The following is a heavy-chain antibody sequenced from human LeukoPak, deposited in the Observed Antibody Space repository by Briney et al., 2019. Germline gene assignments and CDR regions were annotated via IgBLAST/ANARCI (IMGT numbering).Heavy chain of an antibody. V-gene: IGHV4-34*01. CDR3: ATRESLLWFGELSRYYYMDV. D-gene: IGHD3-10*01. CDR2: INHSGST. CDR1: GGSFSGYY. Sequence: PSETLSLTCAVYGGSFSGYYWSWIRQPPGKGLEWIGEINHSGSTNYNPSLKSRVTISVDTSKNQFSLKLSSVTAADTAVYYCATRESLLWFGELSRYYYMDVWGKGTTVTVPS. J-gene: IGHJ6*03.